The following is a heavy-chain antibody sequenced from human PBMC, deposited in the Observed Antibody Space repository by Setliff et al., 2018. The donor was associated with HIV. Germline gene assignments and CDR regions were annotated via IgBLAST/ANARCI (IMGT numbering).Heavy chain of an antibody. CDR3: ARGGLGVVGAIDY. CDR2: IIHSGST. V-gene: IGHV4-34*01. D-gene: IGHD2-15*01. J-gene: IGHJ4*02. CDR1: GGSFSGYY. Sequence: SETLSLTCAVYGGSFSGYYWTWIRQPPGRGLEWIGDIIHSGSTNYNRSLKSRVTISVDTSKNQFSLNLSSVTAADTAVYYCARGGLGVVGAIDYWSQGTLVTVSS.